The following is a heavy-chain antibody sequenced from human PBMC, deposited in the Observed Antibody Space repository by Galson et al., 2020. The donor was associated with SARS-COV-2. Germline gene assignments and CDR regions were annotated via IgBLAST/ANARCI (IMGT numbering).Heavy chain of an antibody. CDR2: IYYSGST. V-gene: IGHV4-31*01. D-gene: IGHD3-9*01. Sequence: SETLLTCTVSGGSISSGGYYWSWTRQHPGKGLEWLAYIYYSGSTYYNPSLKSLVTISVDTSKNQFSLKLSSVTAADTAVYYCARLELDILTGLYYVDYWGQGTLVTVSS. CDR1: GGSISSGGYY. CDR3: ARLELDILTGLYYVDY. J-gene: IGHJ4*02.